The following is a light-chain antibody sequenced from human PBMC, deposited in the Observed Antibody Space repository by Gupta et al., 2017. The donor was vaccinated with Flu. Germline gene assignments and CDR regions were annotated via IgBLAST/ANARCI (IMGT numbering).Light chain of an antibody. V-gene: IGKV3-20*01. J-gene: IGKJ1*01. CDR2: GAS. CDR1: QSVSSSY. Sequence: IVLTQSPGTLSLSPGERATLSFRASQSVSSSYLAWYQQKPGQAPRLLIYGASSRATGIPDRFSGSGSGTDFTLTISRLEPEDFAVYYCQQYGSSRWTFGQGTKVEIK. CDR3: QQYGSSRWT.